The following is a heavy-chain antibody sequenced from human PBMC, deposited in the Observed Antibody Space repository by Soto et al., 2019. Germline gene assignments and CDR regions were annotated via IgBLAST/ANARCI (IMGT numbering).Heavy chain of an antibody. D-gene: IGHD6-19*01. V-gene: IGHV1-2*02. J-gene: IGHJ4*02. Sequence: ASVKVSCQFSGYTFTGYYMHWVRQAPGQGLEWMGWINPNSGGTNYAQKFQGRVTMTRDTSISTAYMELSRLRSDDTAVYYCARVEDSSGSPYYFDFRGQGPLVTVS. CDR2: INPNSGGT. CDR1: GYTFTGYY. CDR3: ARVEDSSGSPYYFDF.